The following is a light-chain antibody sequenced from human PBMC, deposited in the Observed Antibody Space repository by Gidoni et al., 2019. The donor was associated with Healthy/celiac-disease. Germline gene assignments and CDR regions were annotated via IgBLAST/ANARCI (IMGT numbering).Light chain of an antibody. J-gene: IGKJ5*01. CDR2: DAS. V-gene: IGKV1-33*01. CDR3: QQYDNLLAT. CDR1: QDISNY. Sequence: DIQMTQSPSSLSASVGDRVTITCQASQDISNYLNGYQQKPGKAPKLLIYDASNLETGVPSRFSGSGSGTDFTFTISSLQPEDIATYYCQQYDNLLATFGQGTRLEIK.